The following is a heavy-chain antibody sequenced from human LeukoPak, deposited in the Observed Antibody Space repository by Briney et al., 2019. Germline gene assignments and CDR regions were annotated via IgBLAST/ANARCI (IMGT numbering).Heavy chain of an antibody. J-gene: IGHJ4*02. Sequence: PGGSLRLSCEASGFSFSSHWMSWVRQAPGKGLEWVANIKQEGSEKYYVDSVKGRFTISRDNAKNSLYLQMNSLRAEDTAVYYCARRTSGVYDYWGQGTLVTVSS. CDR1: GFSFSSHW. V-gene: IGHV3-7*01. CDR2: IKQEGSEK. CDR3: ARRTSGVYDY. D-gene: IGHD1-14*01.